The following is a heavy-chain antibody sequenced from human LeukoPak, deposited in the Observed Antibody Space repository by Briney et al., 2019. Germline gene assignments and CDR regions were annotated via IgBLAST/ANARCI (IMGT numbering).Heavy chain of an antibody. J-gene: IGHJ4*02. CDR1: GGSHSSHY. CDR2: IHYTGRT. Sequence: SETLSLTCSVSGGSHSSHYWSWIRHPPGKGLVLIGHIHYTGRTFYNPSLRGRVTISLDTSNNQFSLKLTSMTAADTAVYYCARFSSGCSTSSCYLTYWGQGTLVTVS. CDR3: ARFSSGCSTSSCYLTY. D-gene: IGHD2-2*01. V-gene: IGHV4-59*11.